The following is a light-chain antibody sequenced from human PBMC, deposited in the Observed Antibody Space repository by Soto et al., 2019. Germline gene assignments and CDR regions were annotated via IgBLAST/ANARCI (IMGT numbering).Light chain of an antibody. V-gene: IGLV4-69*01. CDR2: LNSDGSH. CDR1: SGHSSYA. Sequence: SASASLGASVKLTCTLSSGHSSYAIAWHQQQPEKGPRYLMKLNSDGSHRKGDGIPDRFSGSSSGAEHYLTISSLQSEDEADYYCQTWGTGIGVFGGGTKLTVL. J-gene: IGLJ2*01. CDR3: QTWGTGIGV.